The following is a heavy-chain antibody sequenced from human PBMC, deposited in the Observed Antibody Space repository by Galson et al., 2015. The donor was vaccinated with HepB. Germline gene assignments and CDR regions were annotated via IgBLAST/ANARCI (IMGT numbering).Heavy chain of an antibody. V-gene: IGHV1-18*01. J-gene: IGHJ4*02. CDR1: GYTFTSYG. D-gene: IGHD5-24*01. CDR3: ARGAGGDGYKPGNYFDY. Sequence: SVKVSCKASGYTFTSYGISWVRQAPGQGLEWMGWISAYNGNTNYAQKLQGRVTMTTDTSTSTAYMELRSLRSDDTAVYYCARGAGGDGYKPGNYFDYWGQGTLVTVSS. CDR2: ISAYNGNT.